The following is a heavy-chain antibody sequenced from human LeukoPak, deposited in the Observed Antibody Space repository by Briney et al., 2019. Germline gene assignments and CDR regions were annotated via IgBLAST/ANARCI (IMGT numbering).Heavy chain of an antibody. CDR2: ISYDETKK. Sequence: PPGGSLRLSCTASAFTLEYYGMHWVRQAPGKGLEWVSFISYDETKKYYGESVKGRFTVSRDNSKNKLALQLNSVRDDDTAVYYCVKDKDVGSTWQSYFVDWGQGTLVTVSS. CDR3: VKDKDVGSTWQSYFVD. V-gene: IGHV3-30*02. D-gene: IGHD3-3*01. J-gene: IGHJ4*02. CDR1: AFTLEYYG.